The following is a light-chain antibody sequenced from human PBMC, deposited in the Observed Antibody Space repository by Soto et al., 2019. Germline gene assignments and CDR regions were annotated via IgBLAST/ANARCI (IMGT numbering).Light chain of an antibody. CDR3: RSFTPSWTVI. J-gene: IGLJ2*01. CDR2: SVS. CDR1: SSDVGGNNY. V-gene: IGLV2-14*01. Sequence: QSALTQPASVSGSPGQSIAISCTGTSSDVGGNNYVSWYQQHPGKAPKLMIYSVSYRPSGFSDRLSGSKSANTASLTISGLQTEDEADYYCRSFTPSWTVIFGGGTKLTVL.